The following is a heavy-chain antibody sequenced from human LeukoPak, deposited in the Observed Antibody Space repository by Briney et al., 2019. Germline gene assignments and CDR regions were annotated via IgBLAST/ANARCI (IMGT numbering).Heavy chain of an antibody. CDR1: GYTFTGYY. Sequence: ASVKVSCKASGYTFTGYYMHWVRQAPGQGLEWMGWINPNSGGTDFAQKFQGRVTMTRDTSISTVYMELSGLTSDDTAVYYCARDVDGCSGGSCYRGSHFDYWAQGALVTVSS. V-gene: IGHV1-2*02. CDR2: INPNSGGT. J-gene: IGHJ4*02. D-gene: IGHD2-15*01. CDR3: ARDVDGCSGGSCYRGSHFDY.